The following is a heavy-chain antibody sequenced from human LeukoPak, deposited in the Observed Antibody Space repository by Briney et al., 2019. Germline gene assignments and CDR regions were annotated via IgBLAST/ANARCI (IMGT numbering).Heavy chain of an antibody. V-gene: IGHV1-8*01. J-gene: IGHJ4*02. Sequence: ASVRVSCKAFGYTFTSYDTNWVRQATGQGLEWMGWLSPNSGNKGYAQNFQGRVTLTRDISISTAYMELSSLRSEDTAVYYCVRVKDSSPLYWGQGTPVTVSS. CDR2: LSPNSGNK. CDR1: GYTFTSYD. CDR3: VRVKDSSPLY. D-gene: IGHD6-13*01.